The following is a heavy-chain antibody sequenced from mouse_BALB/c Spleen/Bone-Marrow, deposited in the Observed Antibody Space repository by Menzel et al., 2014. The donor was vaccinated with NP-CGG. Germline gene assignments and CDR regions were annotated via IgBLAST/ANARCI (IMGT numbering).Heavy chain of an antibody. Sequence: EVMLVESGGGLVQPGDSLRLSCATSGFTFSDFYMEWVRQPPGKRLEWIAASRNKAHDFTTEYSASVKGRSIVSRDTSQGILYLQVNALRAEDTAIYYCARGELETGSFDYWGQGTTLTVSS. D-gene: IGHD4-1*01. V-gene: IGHV7-1*02. CDR1: GFTFSDFY. J-gene: IGHJ2*01. CDR2: SRNKAHDFTT. CDR3: ARGELETGSFDY.